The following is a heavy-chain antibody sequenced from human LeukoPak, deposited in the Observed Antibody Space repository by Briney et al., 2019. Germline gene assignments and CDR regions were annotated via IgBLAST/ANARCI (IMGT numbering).Heavy chain of an antibody. J-gene: IGHJ4*02. CDR2: ISYDGSNK. CDR1: GFTFSSYA. V-gene: IGHV3-30*04. Sequence: GGSLRLSCAASGFTFSSYAMHWVRQAPGKGLEGVAVISYDGSNKYFADSVKGRFTISRDNSKNTLYLQMNSLRAEDTAVYYCARVAGYSSGWYGGECDYWGQGTLVTVSS. D-gene: IGHD6-19*01. CDR3: ARVAGYSSGWYGGECDY.